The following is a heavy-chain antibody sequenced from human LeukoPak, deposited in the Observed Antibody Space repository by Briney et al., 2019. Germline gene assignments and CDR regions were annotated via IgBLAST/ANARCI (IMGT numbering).Heavy chain of an antibody. CDR1: GYTLTELS. D-gene: IGHD3-10*01. CDR3: ATGGSGSYYIKLYYFDY. CDR2: FDPEDGET. V-gene: IGHV1-24*01. J-gene: IGHJ4*02. Sequence: ASVKVSCKVSGYTLTELSMHWVRQAPGKGLEWMGGFDPEDGETIYAQKFQGRVTMTEDTSTDTAYMELSSLRSEDTAVYYCATGGSGSYYIKLYYFDYWGQGTLVTVSS.